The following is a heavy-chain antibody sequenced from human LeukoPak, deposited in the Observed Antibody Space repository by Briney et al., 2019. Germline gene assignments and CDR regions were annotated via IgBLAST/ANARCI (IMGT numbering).Heavy chain of an antibody. V-gene: IGHV4-59*01. CDR3: ASCSSSSGCDY. CDR1: GGSISGNH. J-gene: IGHJ4*02. D-gene: IGHD6-6*01. Sequence: SETLSLTCTVSGGSISGNHWSWVRRPPGKGLEWIGYIYYSGSTNYNPSLKSRVTISVDTSKNQFSLKLRSVTAADTAVYYCASCSSSSGCDYWGQGTLVTVSS. CDR2: IYYSGST.